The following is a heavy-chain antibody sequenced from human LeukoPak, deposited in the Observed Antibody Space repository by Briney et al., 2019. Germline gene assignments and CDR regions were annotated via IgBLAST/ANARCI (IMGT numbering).Heavy chain of an antibody. CDR1: GYTFTSYA. CDR3: ARDRGIPGQQLATY. CDR2: INAGNGNT. J-gene: IGHJ4*02. D-gene: IGHD6-13*01. V-gene: IGHV1-3*01. Sequence: GASVKVSCKAPGYTFTSYAMHWVRQAPGQRLEWMGWINAGNGNTKYSQKFQGRVTITRDTSASTAYMELSSLRSEDTAVYYCARDRGIPGQQLATYWGQGTLVTVSS.